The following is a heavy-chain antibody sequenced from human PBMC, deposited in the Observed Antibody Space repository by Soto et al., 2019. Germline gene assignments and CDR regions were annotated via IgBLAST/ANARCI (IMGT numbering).Heavy chain of an antibody. V-gene: IGHV1-69*01. CDR1: GGTFSSYS. CDR3: ARRIAVAGSGAHLDY. D-gene: IGHD6-19*01. Sequence: ASVKVSSEASGGTFSSYSTSWVRRDPRHGLEWMGGIIPIFGTANYAQKFQGRVTITADESTSTAYMELSSLRSEDTAVYYCARRIAVAGSGAHLDYWGQGTLVTVSS. J-gene: IGHJ4*02. CDR2: IIPIFGTA.